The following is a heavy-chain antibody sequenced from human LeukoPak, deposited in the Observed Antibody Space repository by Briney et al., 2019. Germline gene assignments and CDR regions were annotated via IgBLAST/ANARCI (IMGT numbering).Heavy chain of an antibody. J-gene: IGHJ6*03. CDR3: ARKPRTTGTTTHSYYYYYYMDV. V-gene: IGHV4-34*01. CDR2: INHSGST. Sequence: PSETLSLTCAVYGGTFSGYYWSWIRQPPGKGLEWIGEINHSGSTNYNPSLKSRVTISVDTSKNQFSLKLSSVTAADTAVYYCARKPRTTGTTTHSYYYYYYMDVWGQGTTVTVSS. CDR1: GGTFSGYY. D-gene: IGHD1-1*01.